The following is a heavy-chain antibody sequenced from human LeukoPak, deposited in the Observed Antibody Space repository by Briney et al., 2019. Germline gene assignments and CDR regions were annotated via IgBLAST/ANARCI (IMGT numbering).Heavy chain of an antibody. V-gene: IGHV3-48*04. D-gene: IGHD3-10*02. J-gene: IGHJ6*04. CDR3: AELGITMIGGV. CDR2: ISTSSSTI. CDR1: GFTFSSYS. Sequence: GGSLRLSCAASGFTFSSYSMHWVRQAPGKGLEWISYISTSSSTIYYADSVKGRFTISRDNAKNSLYLQMNSLRAEDTAVYYCAELGITMIGGVWGKGTTVTISS.